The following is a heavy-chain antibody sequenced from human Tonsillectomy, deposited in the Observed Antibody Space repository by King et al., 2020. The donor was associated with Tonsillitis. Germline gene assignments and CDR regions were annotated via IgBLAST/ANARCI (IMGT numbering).Heavy chain of an antibody. CDR2: ISWNSGSI. J-gene: IGHJ2*01. Sequence: VQLVESGGGLVQPGRSLRLSCAASGFTFDDYAMHWVRQAPGKGLEWVSGISWNSGSIGYADSVKGRFTISRDNAKNSLYLQMNSLRAEDTALYYCAKDSSDTANWYFDLWGRGTLVTVSS. V-gene: IGHV3-9*01. CDR1: GFTFDDYA. D-gene: IGHD5-18*01. CDR3: AKDSSDTANWYFDL.